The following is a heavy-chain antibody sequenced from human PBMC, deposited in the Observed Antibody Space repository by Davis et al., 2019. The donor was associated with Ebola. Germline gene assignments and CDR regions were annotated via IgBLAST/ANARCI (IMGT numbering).Heavy chain of an antibody. J-gene: IGHJ6*02. CDR1: GYTFTSYG. Sequence: ASVKVSCKASGYTFTSYGISWVRQAPGQGLEWMGWISAYNGNTNYAQKLQGRVTMTTDTSTSTAYMELRSLRSDDTAVYYCARDLAPIPGYYYDMDVWGQGTTVTASS. V-gene: IGHV1-18*01. CDR2: ISAYNGNT. D-gene: IGHD2-2*02. CDR3: ARDLAPIPGYYYDMDV.